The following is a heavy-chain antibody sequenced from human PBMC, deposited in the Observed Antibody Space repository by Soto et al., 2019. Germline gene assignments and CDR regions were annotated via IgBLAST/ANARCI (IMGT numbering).Heavy chain of an antibody. J-gene: IGHJ6*02. Sequence: GGSLRLSCAASGFTVNSHVMSWVRQAPGKGLEWVSSISGSGDGTYYGDSVKGRFTISRDSSSSTVYLEMKNLRGEDTAVYFCTRSRGFGGMDVWGQGTTVTVSS. CDR3: TRSRGFGGMDV. D-gene: IGHD3-22*01. CDR2: ISGSGDGT. V-gene: IGHV3-23*01. CDR1: GFTVNSHV.